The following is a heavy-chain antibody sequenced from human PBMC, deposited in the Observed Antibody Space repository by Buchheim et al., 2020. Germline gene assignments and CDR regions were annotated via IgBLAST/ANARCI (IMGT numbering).Heavy chain of an antibody. Sequence: EVQLVDSGGGLAQPGESLRLSCAASGFSFSGYAMSWVRQAPGKGLEWVSSISGSGASTFNADSVKARFTISRDNSKNMLYLQMNSLRAEDTAVYFCAKGSRGYTNYYFDYWGQGTL. J-gene: IGHJ4*02. CDR3: AKGSRGYTNYYFDY. CDR1: GFSFSGYA. D-gene: IGHD4-11*01. V-gene: IGHV3-23*04. CDR2: ISGSGAST.